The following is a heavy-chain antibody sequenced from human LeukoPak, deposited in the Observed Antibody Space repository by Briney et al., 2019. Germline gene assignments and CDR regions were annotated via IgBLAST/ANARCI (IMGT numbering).Heavy chain of an antibody. Sequence: GGSLRLSCAASGFTLSSYAMSWVRQAPGKGLEWVSAISISGENTYYADSVKGRFTISRDTSKNTLYLQIHSLRAEDTAVYYCARLISTSSSRFSDYWGQGTLVTVSS. CDR2: ISISGENT. V-gene: IGHV3-23*01. CDR1: GFTLSSYA. D-gene: IGHD6-6*01. J-gene: IGHJ4*02. CDR3: ARLISTSSSRFSDY.